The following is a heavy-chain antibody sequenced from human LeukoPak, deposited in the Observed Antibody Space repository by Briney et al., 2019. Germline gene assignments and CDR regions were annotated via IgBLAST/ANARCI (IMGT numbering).Heavy chain of an antibody. J-gene: IGHJ4*02. V-gene: IGHV3-30*02. CDR2: IRYDGSNE. D-gene: IGHD2-2*01. CDR1: GFSFSSFG. Sequence: GGSLRLFCAASGFSFSSFGMHWVRQAPGKGLEWVAFIRYDGSNEDYADSVKGRFTISRDNSKNTLYLQMNSLRAEDTAVYYCARSQDIVVVPAAMVYWGQGTLVTVSS. CDR3: ARSQDIVVVPAAMVY.